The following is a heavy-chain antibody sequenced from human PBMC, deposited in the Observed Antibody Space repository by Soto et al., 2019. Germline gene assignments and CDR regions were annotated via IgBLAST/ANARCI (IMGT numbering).Heavy chain of an antibody. D-gene: IGHD3-3*02. Sequence: EVQLVQSGAEVKKPGESLKISCKGSGYSFTSYWIGWVRQMPGKGLEWMGIIYPGDSDTRYSPSFQGQVTISADKSISTAYLQWSSLKASDTAMYYCARYECISARCDGGAWFDPWGQGTLVTVSS. J-gene: IGHJ5*02. CDR2: IYPGDSDT. CDR1: GYSFTSYW. CDR3: ARYECISARCDGGAWFDP. V-gene: IGHV5-51*01.